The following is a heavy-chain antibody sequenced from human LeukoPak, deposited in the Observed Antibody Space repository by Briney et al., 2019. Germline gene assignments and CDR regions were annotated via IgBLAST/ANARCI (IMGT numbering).Heavy chain of an antibody. CDR2: INHSGST. Sequence: SETLSLTCAVYGGSFSGYYWSWIRQPPGKGLEWIGEINHSGSTNYNPSLKSRVTISVDTSKNQFSLKLSSVTAADTAVYYCARGVGYSSSRGGYWGQGTLVTVSS. V-gene: IGHV4-34*01. CDR3: ARGVGYSSSRGGY. J-gene: IGHJ4*02. CDR1: GGSFSGYY. D-gene: IGHD6-6*01.